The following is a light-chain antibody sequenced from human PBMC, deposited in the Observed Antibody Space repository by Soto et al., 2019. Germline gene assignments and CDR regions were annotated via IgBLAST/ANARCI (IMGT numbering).Light chain of an antibody. CDR3: QSYDSSLSVWV. CDR1: SSNIGAGFD. J-gene: IGLJ3*02. CDR2: GNN. Sequence: QSALTQPPSVSGAPGQRVTISCTGSSSNIGAGFDVHWYQHLPGTAPKLLIYGNNNRPSGVPDRFSGSKSGTSASLAITELQAEDEADYYCQSYDSSLSVWVFGGGTKVTVL. V-gene: IGLV1-40*01.